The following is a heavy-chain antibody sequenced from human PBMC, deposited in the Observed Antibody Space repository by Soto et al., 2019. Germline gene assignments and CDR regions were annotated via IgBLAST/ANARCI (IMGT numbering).Heavy chain of an antibody. CDR3: ARASSSSSAADY. V-gene: IGHV4-31*03. CDR1: GESISSGGYY. CDR2: IYDSESA. J-gene: IGHJ4*02. Sequence: QVQLQESGPGLVKPSQTLSLTCSVSGESISSGGYYWSWIRHHPGKGLEWIGYIYDSESAYYNPSLKSRFTISMDTSQNHFAMRLSSVTAADTAVYYCARASSSSSAADYWGQGTLATVSS. D-gene: IGHD6-6*01.